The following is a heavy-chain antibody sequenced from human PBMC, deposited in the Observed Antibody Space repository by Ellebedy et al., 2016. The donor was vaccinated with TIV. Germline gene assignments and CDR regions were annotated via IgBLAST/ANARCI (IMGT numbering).Heavy chain of an antibody. Sequence: ASVKVSCKASGYTFSANYIHWVRQAPGQGLEWIGWINPDSGGTNFAQKFQGRVTMTRDTSVDTAYMELSRLESDDTAVYYCARVRRGSSGMDVWGQGTTVTVS. D-gene: IGHD6-13*01. J-gene: IGHJ6*02. CDR1: GYTFSANY. CDR2: INPDSGGT. CDR3: ARVRRGSSGMDV. V-gene: IGHV1-2*02.